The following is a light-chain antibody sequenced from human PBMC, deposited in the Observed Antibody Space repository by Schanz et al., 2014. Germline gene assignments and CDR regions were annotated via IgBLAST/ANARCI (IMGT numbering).Light chain of an antibody. V-gene: IGLV2-8*01. CDR2: DVS. CDR3: SSYGGSHNYV. Sequence: QSVLTQPPSASGSPGQSVTISCTGTSSDVGGYNYVSWYQQHPGKAPKLMIFDVSDRPSAVSNRFSGSKSGNTASLTISGLQAEDEADYYCSSYGGSHNYVFGTGTKLTVL. CDR1: SSDVGGYNY. J-gene: IGLJ1*01.